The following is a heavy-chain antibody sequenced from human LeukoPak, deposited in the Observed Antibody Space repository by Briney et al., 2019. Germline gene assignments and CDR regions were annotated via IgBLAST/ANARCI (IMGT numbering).Heavy chain of an antibody. V-gene: IGHV4-31*11. D-gene: IGHD1-26*01. CDR1: GGSISSGGYY. J-gene: IGHJ4*02. Sequence: SETLSLTCAVYGGSISSGGYYWSWIRQHPGKGLKWIGYIYYSGSTYYNPSLKSRVTISVDTSKNQFSLKLSSVTAADTAVYYCARVAAVVGATRLDYWGQGTLVTVSS. CDR2: IYYSGST. CDR3: ARVAAVVGATRLDY.